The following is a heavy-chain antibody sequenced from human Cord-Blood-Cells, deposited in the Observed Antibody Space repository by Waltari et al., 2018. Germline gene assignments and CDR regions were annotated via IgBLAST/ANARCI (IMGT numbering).Heavy chain of an antibody. CDR3: ARVYSSGWYYFDY. Sequence: QVQLVQSGAEVKKPGSSVKVSCKASGGTFSSYAISWVRQAPGQGLEWMGGCIPMLGRANYAEKFQGRVTITADESPSTAYMELRSLRSEDTAVYYCARVYSSGWYYFDYWGQGTLVTVSS. CDR2: CIPMLGRA. V-gene: IGHV1-69*11. D-gene: IGHD6-19*01. CDR1: GGTFSSYA. J-gene: IGHJ4*02.